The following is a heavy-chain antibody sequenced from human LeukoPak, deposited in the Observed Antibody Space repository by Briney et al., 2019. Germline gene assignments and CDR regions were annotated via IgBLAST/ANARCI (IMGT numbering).Heavy chain of an antibody. CDR3: AKSTVTTPYTYLFDY. V-gene: IGHV3-23*01. D-gene: IGHD4-11*01. J-gene: IGHJ4*02. CDR1: GFTFSSYA. CDR2: ISGSGGST. Sequence: GGSLRLSCAASGFTFSSYAMSWVRQAPGKGLEWVSAISGSGGSTYYADSVKGRFTISGDNSKNTLYLQMNSLRAEDTAVYYCAKSTVTTPYTYLFDYWGQGTLVTVSS.